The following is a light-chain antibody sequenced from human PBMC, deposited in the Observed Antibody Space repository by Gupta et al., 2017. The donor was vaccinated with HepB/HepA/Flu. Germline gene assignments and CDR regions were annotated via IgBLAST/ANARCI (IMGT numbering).Light chain of an antibody. J-gene: IGLJ1*01. Sequence: QSVLTQPPSVSGAPGQRVTSSCTGSRSNVGAGYDVHWCQQLPGAAPNLLIYGNTTRPAGVADRFSASKSGTSAALAITGLQAEDEADYYCQSEDSSRSGYLFGTGTKVTVL. CDR2: GNT. V-gene: IGLV1-40*01. CDR1: RSNVGAGYD. CDR3: QSEDSSRSGYL.